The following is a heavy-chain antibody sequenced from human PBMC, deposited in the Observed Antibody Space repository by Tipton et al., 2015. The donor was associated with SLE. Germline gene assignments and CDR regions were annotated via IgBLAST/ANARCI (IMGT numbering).Heavy chain of an antibody. V-gene: IGHV5-51*01. Sequence: QLVQSGAEVKKSGESLKISCKGSGYNFASSWIAWVRQMPGKGLECMGIIHPPDSETRYSPSFQGQVTISVDKSISTAYLQWSSLKASDTAIYYCAKHDRSSWYLDYWGQGTQVTVSS. CDR3: AKHDRSSWYLDY. CDR2: IHPPDSET. D-gene: IGHD3-22*01. J-gene: IGHJ4*02. CDR1: GYNFASSW.